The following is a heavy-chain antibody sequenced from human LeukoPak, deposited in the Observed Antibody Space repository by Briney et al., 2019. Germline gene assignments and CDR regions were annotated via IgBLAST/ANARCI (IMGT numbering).Heavy chain of an antibody. J-gene: IGHJ3*02. Sequence: SQTLSLTCTVSGGSISSYYWSWIRQPPGKGLEWIGYIYYSGSTNYNPSLKSRVTISVDTSKNQFSLKLSSVTAADTAVYYCARSLYYDFWSGYITGDAFDIWGQGTMVTVSS. CDR3: ARSLYYDFWSGYITGDAFDI. CDR1: GGSISSYY. V-gene: IGHV4-59*01. D-gene: IGHD3-3*01. CDR2: IYYSGST.